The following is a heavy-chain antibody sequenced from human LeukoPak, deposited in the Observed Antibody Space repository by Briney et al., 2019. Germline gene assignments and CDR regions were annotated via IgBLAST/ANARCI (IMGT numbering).Heavy chain of an antibody. CDR2: VSGSGGST. CDR1: GFTFSSYA. V-gene: IGHV3-23*01. D-gene: IGHD3-22*01. Sequence: GGSLRLSCAASGFTFSSYALTWVRQAPGKGLEWVSTVSGSGGSTYYTDSVKGRFTISRDNSKNTLYLQMNSLRAEDTAVYYCARGSILNYYDSSGYPTNWGQGTLVTVSS. CDR3: ARGSILNYYDSSGYPTN. J-gene: IGHJ4*02.